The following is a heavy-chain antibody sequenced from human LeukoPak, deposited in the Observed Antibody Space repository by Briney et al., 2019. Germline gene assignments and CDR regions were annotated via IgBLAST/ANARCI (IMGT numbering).Heavy chain of an antibody. CDR1: GYSFTSYW. V-gene: IGHV5-51*01. CDR3: ARFVGACSGGSCYSDY. Sequence: GESLKISCKGSGYSFTSYWIGRVRQMPGKGLEWMGIIYPADSDTRYSPSFQGQVTISADKSISTAYLQWNSLKASDTAMYYCARFVGACSGGSCYSDYWGQGTLVTVSS. J-gene: IGHJ4*02. CDR2: IYPADSDT. D-gene: IGHD2-15*01.